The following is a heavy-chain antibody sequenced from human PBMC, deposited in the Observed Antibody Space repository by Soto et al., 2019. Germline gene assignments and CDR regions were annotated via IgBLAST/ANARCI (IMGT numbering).Heavy chain of an antibody. V-gene: IGHV3-66*01. D-gene: IGHD5-12*01. J-gene: IGHJ4*02. CDR2: IYSGGST. CDR1: GFTVSSNY. Sequence: PGGSLRLSCAASGFTVSSNYMSWVRQAPGKGLEWVSVIYSGGSTYYADSVKGRFTISRDNSKNTLYLQMNSLRAEDTAVYYCARARLHRNFDSWGQGTLVPVSS. CDR3: ARARLHRNFDS.